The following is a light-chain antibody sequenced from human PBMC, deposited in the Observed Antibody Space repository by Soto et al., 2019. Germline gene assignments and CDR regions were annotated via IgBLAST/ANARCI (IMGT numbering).Light chain of an antibody. Sequence: EIVLTQSPGTLSLSPGERAARSCRASQSVSSSYLAWYQHKPGQAPRLLIWDASRRATGIPDRFSGSGSGTDFTLTVSRLEPEDFAVYYCQQYADSPLTFGGGTKVDIK. J-gene: IGKJ4*01. CDR3: QQYADSPLT. V-gene: IGKV3-20*01. CDR1: QSVSSSY. CDR2: DAS.